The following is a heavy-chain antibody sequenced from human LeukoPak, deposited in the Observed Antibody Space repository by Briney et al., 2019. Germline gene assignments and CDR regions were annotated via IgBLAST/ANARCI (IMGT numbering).Heavy chain of an antibody. CDR2: INRGGST. V-gene: IGHV4-34*01. D-gene: IGHD3-10*01. Sequence: SETLSLSCAVCGGSFSGYYLNWIRQPPGKGLEWIGEINRGGSTNYNPSLKSRITISVDTSKNQFSLKLTSVTAADTAVYYCARNYNYGRYFFDSWGQGILVTVSS. J-gene: IGHJ4*02. CDR1: GGSFSGYY. CDR3: ARNYNYGRYFFDS.